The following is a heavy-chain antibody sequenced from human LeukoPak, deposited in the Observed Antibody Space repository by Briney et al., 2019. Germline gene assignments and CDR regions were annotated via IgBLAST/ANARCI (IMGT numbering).Heavy chain of an antibody. CDR3: AKRPISGNDASFDY. CDR1: GFTIRNYA. Sequence: GGSLRLSCAASGFTIRNYAMNWVRQAPGKGLEWVSTIRESSGDTYYEDSVKGRFTISRDISKNTVYLQMISLRVEDTAVYFCAKRPISGNDASFDYWGQGTLVTLSS. D-gene: IGHD2-15*01. CDR2: IRESSGDT. J-gene: IGHJ4*02. V-gene: IGHV3-23*01.